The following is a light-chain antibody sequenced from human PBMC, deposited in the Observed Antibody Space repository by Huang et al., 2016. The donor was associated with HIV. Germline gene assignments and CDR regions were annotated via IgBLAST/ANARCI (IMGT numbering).Light chain of an antibody. V-gene: IGKV2-28*01. CDR3: MQALQTPYT. CDR1: QSLLHSNGYNY. Sequence: EIVMTQSPRSLPVTPGEPASISCWSNQSLLHSNGYNYLDWYLQKPGQSPQLLIYLGSNRASGVPNRFSGSGSGTDFTLKISRVEAEDVGVYYCMQALQTPYTFGPGTKLDIK. CDR2: LGS. J-gene: IGKJ3*01.